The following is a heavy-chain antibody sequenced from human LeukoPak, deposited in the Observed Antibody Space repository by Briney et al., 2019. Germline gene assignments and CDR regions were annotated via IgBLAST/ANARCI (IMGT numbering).Heavy chain of an antibody. CDR1: GFTFSSYW. D-gene: IGHD4-17*01. Sequence: PGGSLRLSCAASGFTFSSYWMSWVRQAPGKGLEWVANIKQDGSEKYYVDSVKGRFTISRDNAKNSLYLQMNSLRAEDTAVYYCAKDGFGDYASHYYYYYMDVWGKGTTVTISS. J-gene: IGHJ6*03. V-gene: IGHV3-7*01. CDR2: IKQDGSEK. CDR3: AKDGFGDYASHYYYYYMDV.